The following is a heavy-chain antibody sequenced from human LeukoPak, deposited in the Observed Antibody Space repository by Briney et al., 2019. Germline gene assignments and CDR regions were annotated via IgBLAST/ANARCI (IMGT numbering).Heavy chain of an antibody. CDR1: GFTFSSYG. J-gene: IGHJ4*02. CDR2: ISYDGSNK. V-gene: IGHV3-30*03. D-gene: IGHD6-19*01. CDR3: ARDGIAVAGN. Sequence: GGSLRLSCAASGFTFSSYGMHWVRQAPGKGLEWVAVISYDGSNKYYADSVKGRFTISRDNSKNTLYLQMNSLRVEDTAVYYCARDGIAVAGNWGQGTLVTVSS.